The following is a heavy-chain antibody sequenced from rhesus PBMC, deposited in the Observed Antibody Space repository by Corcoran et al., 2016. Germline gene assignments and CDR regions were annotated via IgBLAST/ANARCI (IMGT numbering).Heavy chain of an antibody. CDR3: ARDLLTTLFDY. CDR2: IDGNSAGT. Sequence: QVQLQESGPGLVKPSETLSLTCTVSGVSLSGYYWTWIRQPPGKGMEWIGNIDGNSAGTNYNPSLKSRVTISKDTSKNQFSLKLGSVTAADTAVYYCARDLLTTLFDYWGQGVLVTVSS. D-gene: IGHD4-17*01. J-gene: IGHJ4*01. CDR1: GVSLSGYY. V-gene: IGHV4-81*01.